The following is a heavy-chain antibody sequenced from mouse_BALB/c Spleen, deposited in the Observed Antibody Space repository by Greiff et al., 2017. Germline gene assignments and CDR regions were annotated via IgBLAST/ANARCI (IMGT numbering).Heavy chain of an antibody. Sequence: EVMLVESGGGLVKPGGSLKLSCAASGFTFSSYTMSWVRQTPEKRLEWVATISSGGGNTYYPDSVKGRFTISRDNAKNNLYLQMSSLRSEDTALYYCASSYYGSGGYYLDYWGQGTTLTVSS. CDR2: ISSGGGNT. J-gene: IGHJ2*01. V-gene: IGHV5-9*03. D-gene: IGHD1-1*01. CDR3: ASSYYGSGGYYLDY. CDR1: GFTFSSYT.